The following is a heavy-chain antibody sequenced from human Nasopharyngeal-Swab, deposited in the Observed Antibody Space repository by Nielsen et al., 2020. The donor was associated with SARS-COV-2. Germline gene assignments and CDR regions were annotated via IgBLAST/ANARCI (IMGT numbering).Heavy chain of an antibody. CDR2: ISWNSGSI. D-gene: IGHD1-14*01. V-gene: IGHV3-9*01. CDR3: AKDRTLWDAFDI. CDR1: GFTFDDYA. J-gene: IGHJ3*02. Sequence: GGSLRLSCAASGFTFDDYAMHWVRQAPGKGLEWVSGISWNSGSIGYADSVKGRFTISRDNAKNSLYLQMNSLRAEDTALYYCAKDRTLWDAFDIWGQGTMVTVSS.